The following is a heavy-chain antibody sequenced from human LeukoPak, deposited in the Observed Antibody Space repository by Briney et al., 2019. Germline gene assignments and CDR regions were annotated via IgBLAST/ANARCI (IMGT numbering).Heavy chain of an antibody. CDR1: GYTLTSYD. D-gene: IGHD3-3*01. V-gene: IGHV1-8*01. J-gene: IGHJ5*02. CDR3: ARGERSGSLVDP. Sequence: ASVKVSCKASGYTLTSYDINWVRQAPGQGLEWMGWMNPNSGNTGYARKSQGRVTMTRNTSITTAYMELSSLRSEDTAVYYCARGERSGSLVDPWGQGTLVTVSS. CDR2: MNPNSGNT.